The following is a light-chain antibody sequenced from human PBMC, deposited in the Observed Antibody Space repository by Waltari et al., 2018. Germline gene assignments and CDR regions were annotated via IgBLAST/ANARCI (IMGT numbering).Light chain of an antibody. J-gene: IGKJ5*01. CDR2: GAV. Sequence: IVLTQSPDTLSLSPGERATLPCKASQSIASHPLAWYQQTPGQAPRPLIYGAVTRATGIPDRFSGDGSGTDFTLTISRLEPEDFAVYYCQQYRNSPITFGQGTRLDIK. CDR3: QQYRNSPIT. V-gene: IGKV3-20*01. CDR1: QSIASHP.